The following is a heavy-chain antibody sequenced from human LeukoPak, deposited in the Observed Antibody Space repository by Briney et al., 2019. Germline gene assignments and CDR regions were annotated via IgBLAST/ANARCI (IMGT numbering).Heavy chain of an antibody. V-gene: IGHV4-59*08. J-gene: IGHJ4*02. CDR3: ARHISSGGTYAHFDY. CDR1: GSMYNYY. CDR2: IHYNGIT. Sequence: SETLSLTCTVSGSMYNYYWSWIRQPPGKGLEWIGYIHYNGITNYSPSLKSRVTMSLDTSKNQVSLKLNSVSAADTAVYYCARHISSGGTYAHFDYWGQGTLVTVSS. D-gene: IGHD1-26*01.